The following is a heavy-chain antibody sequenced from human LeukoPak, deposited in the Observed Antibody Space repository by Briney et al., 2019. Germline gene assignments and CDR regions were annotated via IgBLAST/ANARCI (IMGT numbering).Heavy chain of an antibody. CDR1: GYTFTSYS. D-gene: IGHD1-26*01. CDR2: INTNTGNP. Sequence: GASVKVSCKASGYTFTSYSMNWVRQAPGQGLEWMGWINTNTGNPTYAQGFTGRFVFSLDTSVSTAYLQISSLRAEDTAVYYCASKGDRSGSCSHDAFDIWGQGTMVTVSS. J-gene: IGHJ3*02. V-gene: IGHV7-4-1*02. CDR3: ASKGDRSGSCSHDAFDI.